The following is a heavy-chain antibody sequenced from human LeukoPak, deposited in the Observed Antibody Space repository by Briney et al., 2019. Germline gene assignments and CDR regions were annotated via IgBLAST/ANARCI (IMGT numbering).Heavy chain of an antibody. D-gene: IGHD5-18*01. Sequence: GGSLRRSCAASGFTFSSYAMSWVRRAPGQGLEWVSAISGSGGSTYYADSVKGRFTISRDNSKNTLYLQMNSLRAEDTAVYYCARGYRGYSYGPQGVSNLYAFDIWGQGTMVTVSS. CDR2: ISGSGGST. J-gene: IGHJ3*02. CDR1: GFTFSSYA. CDR3: ARGYRGYSYGPQGVSNLYAFDI. V-gene: IGHV3-23*01.